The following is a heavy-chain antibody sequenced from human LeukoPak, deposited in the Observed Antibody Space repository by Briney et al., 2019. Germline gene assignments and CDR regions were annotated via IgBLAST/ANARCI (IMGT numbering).Heavy chain of an antibody. Sequence: GASVKVSCKASGYTFTSYDINWARQATGQGLEWMGWMNPNSGNTGYAQKFQGRVTITRNTSISTAYMELSSLRSEDTAVYYCARVIKDVEDGYNWSPNWFDPWGQGTLVTVSS. CDR3: ARVIKDVEDGYNWSPNWFDP. CDR2: MNPNSGNT. J-gene: IGHJ5*02. V-gene: IGHV1-8*03. D-gene: IGHD5-24*01. CDR1: GYTFTSYD.